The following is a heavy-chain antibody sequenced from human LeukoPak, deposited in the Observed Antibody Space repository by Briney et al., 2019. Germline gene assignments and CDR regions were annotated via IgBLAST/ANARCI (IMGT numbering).Heavy chain of an antibody. CDR1: GFTFSSYS. CDR3: AREMASAGFDY. Sequence: GGSLRLSCAASGFTFSSYSMNWVRQAPGKGLEWVSYISSSSSTIYYADSVKGRFTISRDNAKNSLYLHMNSLRAEDTAVYYCAREMASAGFDYWGQGTLVTVSS. J-gene: IGHJ4*02. CDR2: ISSSSSTI. V-gene: IGHV3-48*04. D-gene: IGHD6-13*01.